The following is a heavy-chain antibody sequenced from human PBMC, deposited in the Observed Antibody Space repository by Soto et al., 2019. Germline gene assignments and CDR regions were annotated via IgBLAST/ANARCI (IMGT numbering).Heavy chain of an antibody. CDR1: GYSFTSYW. CDR3: ARLMTTVTTYYYGMDV. CDR2: IDPSDSYT. Sequence: GESLKISCKGSGYSFTSYWISWVRQMPGKGLEWMGRIDPSDSYTNYSPSFRGHVTISADKSISTAYLQWSSLKASDTAMYYCARLMTTVTTYYYGMDVWGQGTTVTVSS. D-gene: IGHD4-4*01. J-gene: IGHJ6*02. V-gene: IGHV5-10-1*01.